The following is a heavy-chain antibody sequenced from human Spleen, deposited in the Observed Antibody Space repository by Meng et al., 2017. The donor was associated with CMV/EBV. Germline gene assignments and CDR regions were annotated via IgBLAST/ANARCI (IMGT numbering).Heavy chain of an antibody. Sequence: QLQQSGPGLLMPPQNPPPPFAISWDSVSSNSAAWNWIRQSPSRGLEWLGKTYYSAKSYNDYAVSVKSRISVNPYTSKFPFSLQLISVAPKDTAVYYCASDSSSSAYSPFDYWGQGTLVTVSS. V-gene: IGHV6-1*01. CDR2: TYYSAKSYN. CDR3: ASDSSSSAYSPFDY. D-gene: IGHD3-22*01. CDR1: WDSVSSNSAA. J-gene: IGHJ4*02.